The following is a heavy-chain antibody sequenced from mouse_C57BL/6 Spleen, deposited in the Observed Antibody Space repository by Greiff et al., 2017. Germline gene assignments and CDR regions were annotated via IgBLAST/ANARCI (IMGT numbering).Heavy chain of an antibody. J-gene: IGHJ2*01. D-gene: IGHD2-3*01. V-gene: IGHV7-3*01. CDR2: FRNKATGYTT. CDR3: ARYDGYSFDY. Sequence: EVNVVESGGGLVQPGGSLSLSCAASGFTFTDYYMSWVRQPPGKAREWLGFFRNKATGYTTEYSAPVKGRFTNSRDNSQIIIYRQMNALRAEDSATYYCARYDGYSFDYWGQGTTLTVSS. CDR1: GFTFTDYY.